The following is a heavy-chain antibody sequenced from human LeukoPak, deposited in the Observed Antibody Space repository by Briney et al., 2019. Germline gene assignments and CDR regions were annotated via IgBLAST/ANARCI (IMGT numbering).Heavy chain of an antibody. D-gene: IGHD4-17*01. V-gene: IGHV4-59*12. Sequence: PSETLSLTCTVSGGSISSYYWSWIRQPPGKGLEWIGYIYYSGSTNYNPSLKSRVTISVDTSKNQFSLKLSSVTAADTAVYYCAREPVTTADYYYYYGMDVWGQGTTVTVSS. CDR1: GGSISSYY. CDR2: IYYSGST. CDR3: AREPVTTADYYYYYGMDV. J-gene: IGHJ6*02.